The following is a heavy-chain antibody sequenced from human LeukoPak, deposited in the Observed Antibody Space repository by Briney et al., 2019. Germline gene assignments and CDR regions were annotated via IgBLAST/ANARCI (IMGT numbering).Heavy chain of an antibody. CDR3: AKDRDTYYYDSSGYYFDY. V-gene: IGHV3-66*01. CDR2: IYSGGST. J-gene: IGHJ4*02. CDR1: GFTVSSNY. Sequence: HPGGSLRLSCAASGFTVSSNYMSWVRQAPGKGLEWVSVIYSGGSTYYADSVKGRFTISRDNSKNTLYLQMNSLRAEDTAVYYCAKDRDTYYYDSSGYYFDYWGQGTLVTVSS. D-gene: IGHD3-22*01.